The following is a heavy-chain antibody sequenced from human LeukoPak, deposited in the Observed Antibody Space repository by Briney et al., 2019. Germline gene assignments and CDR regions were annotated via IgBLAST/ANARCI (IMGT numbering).Heavy chain of an antibody. V-gene: IGHV3-48*01. J-gene: IGHJ5*02. D-gene: IGHD2-15*01. CDR1: GFIFSSYS. CDR2: ISSSSSTI. Sequence: GGSLRLSCAASGFIFSSYSMNWVRQAPGKGLEWVSYISSSSSTIYYADSVKGRFTISRDNAKNSLYLQMNSLRAEDTAVYYCARTLGYCSGGSCPNWFDPWGQGTLVTVSS. CDR3: ARTLGYCSGGSCPNWFDP.